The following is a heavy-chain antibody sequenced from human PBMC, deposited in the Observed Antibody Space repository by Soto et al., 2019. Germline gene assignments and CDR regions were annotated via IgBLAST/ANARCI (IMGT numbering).Heavy chain of an antibody. J-gene: IGHJ4*02. V-gene: IGHV3-30*03. Sequence: GGSLRLSCAASGFDFRSYGIHWVRQAPGRGLEWVAAASYDGSETYYADSAKGRLTVSKEISKNTVFLQMNALRHEDTALYFCVRDSGWPILNFDSWGQGTLVTVSS. D-gene: IGHD3-10*01. CDR1: GFDFRSYG. CDR2: ASYDGSET. CDR3: VRDSGWPILNFDS.